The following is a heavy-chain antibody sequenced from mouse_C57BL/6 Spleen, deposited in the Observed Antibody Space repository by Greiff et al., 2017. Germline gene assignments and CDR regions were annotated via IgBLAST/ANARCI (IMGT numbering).Heavy chain of an antibody. CDR1: GYTFTSYW. CDR2: IDPSDSET. J-gene: IGHJ3*01. V-gene: IGHV1-52*01. D-gene: IGHD3-2*02. CDR3: ARDSSGPFAY. Sequence: QVQLQQPGAELVRPGSSVKLSCKASGYTFTSYWMHWVKQRPIQGLEWIGNIDPSDSETHYNQKFKDKATLTVDKSSSTAYMQLSSLTAEDSAVYYCARDSSGPFAYWGQGTLVTVSA.